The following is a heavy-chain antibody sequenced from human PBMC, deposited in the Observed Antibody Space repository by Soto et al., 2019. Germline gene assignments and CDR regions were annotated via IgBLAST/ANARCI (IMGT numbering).Heavy chain of an antibody. Sequence: QVQLVQSGAEVKKPGSSVKVSCKASGGAFSSYAISWVRQAPGQGLEWMGGNLPLFNISNYAQKFQGRVTITADEPTSTAYMDLSNLTSEDTAVYYCARRRPGNGSWYFDLWGRGALITVSS. D-gene: IGHD3-10*01. CDR1: GGAFSSYA. CDR2: NLPLFNIS. CDR3: ARRRPGNGSWYFDL. J-gene: IGHJ2*01. V-gene: IGHV1-69*01.